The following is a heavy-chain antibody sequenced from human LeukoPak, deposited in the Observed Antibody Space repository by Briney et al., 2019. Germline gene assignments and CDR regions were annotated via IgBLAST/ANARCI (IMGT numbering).Heavy chain of an antibody. V-gene: IGHV3-21*01. D-gene: IGHD6-6*01. Sequence: GGSLRLSCAASGFTFSSYSMNWVRQAPGKGLEWVSSISSSSSYIYYADPVKGRFTISRDNAKNSLYLQMNSLRAEDTAVYYCARGDSSSSGLGGYWGQGTLVTVSS. CDR1: GFTFSSYS. J-gene: IGHJ4*02. CDR2: ISSSSSYI. CDR3: ARGDSSSSGLGGY.